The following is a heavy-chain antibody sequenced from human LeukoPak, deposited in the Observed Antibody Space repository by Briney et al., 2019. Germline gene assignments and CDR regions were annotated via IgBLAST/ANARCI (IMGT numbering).Heavy chain of an antibody. V-gene: IGHV1-46*01. CDR1: GYTFTSYH. D-gene: IGHD3-22*01. CDR3: ARGFGRYDSSGSDAFDI. CDR2: INPSGGSA. J-gene: IGHJ3*02. Sequence: ASVTVSCKASGYTFTSYHMHWVRQAPGQGLEWMGIINPSGGSASYAQKFQGRVTMTRDTSISTAYMELSRLRSDDTAVYYCARGFGRYDSSGSDAFDIWGQGTMVTVSS.